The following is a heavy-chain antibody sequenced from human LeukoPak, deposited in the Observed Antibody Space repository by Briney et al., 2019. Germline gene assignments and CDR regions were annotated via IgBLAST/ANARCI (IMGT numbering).Heavy chain of an antibody. V-gene: IGHV4-39*01. CDR1: GGSISSSSYY. Sequence: SGTLSLTCTVSGGSISSSSYYWGWIRQPPGKGLEWIGSIYYSGSTYYNPSLKSRVTISVDTSKNQFSLKLSSVTAADTAVYYCARCTGGLYYFDYWGQGTQVTVSS. D-gene: IGHD3-16*01. J-gene: IGHJ4*02. CDR2: IYYSGST. CDR3: ARCTGGLYYFDY.